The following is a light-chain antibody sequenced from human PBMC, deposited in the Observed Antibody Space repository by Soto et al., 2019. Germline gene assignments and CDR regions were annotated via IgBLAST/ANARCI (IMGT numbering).Light chain of an antibody. CDR1: QGIGDT. CDR3: QQRSNWPRT. CDR2: DSS. J-gene: IGKJ1*01. Sequence: EVVMTQSPATLSVSPGEGVTLSCRASQGIGDTLAWYQHKPGQTPRLLIYDSSTRATGIPARFSGSGSGTDFTLTISNLEPEDFAVYYCQQRSNWPRTFGQGTKVDIK. V-gene: IGKV3-11*01.